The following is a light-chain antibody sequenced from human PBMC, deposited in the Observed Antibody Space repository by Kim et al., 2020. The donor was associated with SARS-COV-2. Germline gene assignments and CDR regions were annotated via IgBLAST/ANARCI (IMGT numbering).Light chain of an antibody. CDR3: ASWDDTLGGFYL. CDR2: NNR. V-gene: IGLV1-47*01. J-gene: IGLJ1*01. CDR1: GSSIGTNY. Sequence: QRVTISCSGSGSSIGTNYVYWYQHLPGAAPKLLIYNNRQRPSGVPGRFSGSKSGTSASLAIRGLRSEDEADYYCASWDDTLGGFYLFGTGTKVTVL.